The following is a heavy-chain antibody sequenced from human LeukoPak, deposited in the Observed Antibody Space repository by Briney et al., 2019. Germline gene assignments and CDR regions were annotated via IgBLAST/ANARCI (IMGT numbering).Heavy chain of an antibody. CDR3: AKARTPYSSSWLFDY. V-gene: IGHV3-9*03. CDR1: GFTFSSYA. Sequence: GGSLRLSCAASGFTFSSYAMSWVRQAPGKGLEWVSGISWNSGSIGYADSVKGRFTISRDNAKNSLYLQMNSLRAEDMALYYCAKARTPYSSSWLFDYWGQGTLVTVSS. J-gene: IGHJ4*02. D-gene: IGHD6-13*01. CDR2: ISWNSGSI.